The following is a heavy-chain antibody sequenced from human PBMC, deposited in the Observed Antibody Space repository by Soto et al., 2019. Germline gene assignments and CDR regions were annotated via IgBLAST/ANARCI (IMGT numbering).Heavy chain of an antibody. CDR1: GGSISGGGYY. CDR3: ARDLRGNWNFYGMDV. V-gene: IGHV4-31*11. CDR2: IYYSGST. J-gene: IGHJ6*02. D-gene: IGHD1-1*01. Sequence: SETLSLTCAVSGGSISGGGYYWIWIRHHPGKGLEWIGYIYYSGSTYYNPSLKSRVTISVDTSKNQFSLKLSSVTAADTAVYYCARDLRGNWNFYGMDVWGQGTTVTVSS.